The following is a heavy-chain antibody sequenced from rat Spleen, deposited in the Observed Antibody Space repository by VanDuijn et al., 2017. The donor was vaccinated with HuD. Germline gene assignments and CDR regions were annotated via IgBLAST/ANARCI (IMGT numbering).Heavy chain of an antibody. Sequence: EVQLVESGGGLVQPGRSLKLACVASGFTFNKYWMTWIRQAPGKGLEWVASITNTGGGTYYPDSVKGRFTISRDLAKSTLYLQMNSLRSEDTATYYCTRGQGAGNYWGQGVMVTVSS. CDR3: TRGQGAGNY. CDR1: GFTFNKYW. J-gene: IGHJ2*01. D-gene: IGHD4-3*01. CDR2: ITNTGGGT. V-gene: IGHV5-31*01.